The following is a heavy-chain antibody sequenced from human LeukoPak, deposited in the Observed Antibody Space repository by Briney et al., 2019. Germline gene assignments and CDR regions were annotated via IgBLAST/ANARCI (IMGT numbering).Heavy chain of an antibody. CDR3: AKDRRIAAAGPVGH. V-gene: IGHV3-33*06. Sequence: PGRSLRLSCAASGFTFSSYGMHWVRQAPGKGLEWVAVIWYDGSNKYYADSVKGRFTISRDNSKNTLYLQINSLRAEDTAVYYCAKDRRIAAAGPVGHWGQGTLVTVSS. CDR2: IWYDGSNK. J-gene: IGHJ4*02. D-gene: IGHD6-13*01. CDR1: GFTFSSYG.